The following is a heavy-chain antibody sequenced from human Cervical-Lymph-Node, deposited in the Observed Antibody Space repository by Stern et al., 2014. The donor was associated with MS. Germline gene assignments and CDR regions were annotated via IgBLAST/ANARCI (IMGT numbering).Heavy chain of an antibody. D-gene: IGHD4-17*01. Sequence: VQLVESGAEVKKPGSSVKVSCKASGGTFSTQAINWVRQAPGQGLEWVGGIIPIFGTPNYAQKVQDRVTITADESTSTASMDLNSLRSEDTAVYYCATPSTVTVGGMDVWGQGTTVTVSS. V-gene: IGHV1-69*01. J-gene: IGHJ6*02. CDR1: GGTFSTQA. CDR2: IIPIFGTP. CDR3: ATPSTVTVGGMDV.